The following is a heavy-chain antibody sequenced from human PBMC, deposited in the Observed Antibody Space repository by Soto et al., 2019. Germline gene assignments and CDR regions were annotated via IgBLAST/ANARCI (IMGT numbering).Heavy chain of an antibody. CDR3: VKAIAAAGTVAY. J-gene: IGHJ4*02. CDR2: ISSNGGST. Sequence: LRLSCSASGFTFSSYAMHWVRQAPGKGLEHVSAISSNGGSTYYADSVKGRFTISRDNSKNTLYLQMSSLRAEDTAVYYCVKAIAAAGTVAYWGQGTLVTVSS. D-gene: IGHD6-13*01. CDR1: GFTFSSYA. V-gene: IGHV3-64D*06.